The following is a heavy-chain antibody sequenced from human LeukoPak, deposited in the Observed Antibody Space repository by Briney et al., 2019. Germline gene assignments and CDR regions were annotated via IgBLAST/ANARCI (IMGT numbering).Heavy chain of an antibody. CDR1: GFTFSSYA. V-gene: IGHV3-23*01. CDR3: AKDDYVWGSYRHFDY. J-gene: IGHJ4*02. Sequence: GGSLRLSCAASGFTFSSYAMSWVRQAPGKGLEWVSAISGSGGSTYYADSVKGRFTISRDNSKNTLYLQMNSLRAEDMAVYYCAKDDYVWGSYRHFDYWGQGTLVTVSS. CDR2: ISGSGGST. D-gene: IGHD3-16*02.